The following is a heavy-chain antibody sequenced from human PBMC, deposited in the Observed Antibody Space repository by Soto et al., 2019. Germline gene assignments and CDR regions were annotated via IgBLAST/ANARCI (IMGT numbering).Heavy chain of an antibody. D-gene: IGHD1-26*01. Sequence: SQTLSLTCAISGDSVSSNSATWNWIRLSPSRGLEWLGRTFQRSRSYSDYAESLKSRISITPDTSKNQFSLQLKSVTPEDTAIYFCARAGARFYGLFPHFDNWGQGTLVTVSS. CDR2: TFQRSRSYS. V-gene: IGHV6-1*01. CDR1: GDSVSSNSAT. CDR3: ARAGARFYGLFPHFDN. J-gene: IGHJ4*02.